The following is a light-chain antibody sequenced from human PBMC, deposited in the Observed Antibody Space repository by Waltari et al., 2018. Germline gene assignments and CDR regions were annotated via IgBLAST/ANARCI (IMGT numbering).Light chain of an antibody. Sequence: QSVLTQPPSASGTPGQRVTISCSGSSSNIGSNTVNWYQQLPGTAPKLLIYDNIDRPSGVPHRFSVSKSGTSASLAISELQSEDEADYHCAAWDDNLNGVVFGGGTKLTVL. V-gene: IGLV1-44*01. J-gene: IGLJ2*01. CDR3: AAWDDNLNGVV. CDR2: DNI. CDR1: SSNIGSNT.